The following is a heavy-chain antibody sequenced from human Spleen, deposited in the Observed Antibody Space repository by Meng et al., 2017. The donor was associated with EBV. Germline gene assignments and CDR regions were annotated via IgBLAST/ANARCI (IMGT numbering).Heavy chain of an antibody. CDR2: IYHNGDT. J-gene: IGHJ4*02. V-gene: IGHV4-34*01. Sequence: QVQLQQWGGGLLKPSETLSLTCAVYGESFSGNYWTWIRQPPGKGLEWIGYIYHNGDTYYSPSLQSRLTISVDTSKNQFSLKMSSVTAADTAVYFCASGSGGNFDFWGQGTLVTVSS. CDR3: ASGSGGNFDF. D-gene: IGHD3-16*01. CDR1: GESFSGNY.